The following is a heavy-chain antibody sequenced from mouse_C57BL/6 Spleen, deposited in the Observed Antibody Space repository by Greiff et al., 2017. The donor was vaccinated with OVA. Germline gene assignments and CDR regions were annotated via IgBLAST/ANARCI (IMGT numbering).Heavy chain of an antibody. Sequence: VQLQQSGAELARPGASVKLSCKASGYTFTSYGISWVKQRTGQGLEWIGEIYPRSGNTYYNEKFKGKATLTADESSSTGYMELRSLTSEDSAVYFCARITAVVATEDYFDYWGQGTTLTVSS. V-gene: IGHV1-81*01. CDR2: IYPRSGNT. CDR3: ARITAVVATEDYFDY. D-gene: IGHD1-1*01. CDR1: GYTFTSYG. J-gene: IGHJ2*01.